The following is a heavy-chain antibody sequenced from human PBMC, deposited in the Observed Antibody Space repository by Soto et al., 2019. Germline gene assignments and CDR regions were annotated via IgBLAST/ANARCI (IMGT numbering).Heavy chain of an antibody. CDR2: IYYSGST. CDR3: ARHRVPRPYYMDA. Sequence: PSEPLSLTCTVSGGSISSYYWSWIRQPPGKGLEWIGYIYYSGSTNYNPSLKSRVTISVDTSKNQFSLKLSSVTAADTAVYYCARHRVPRPYYMDALCIENTVTISS. J-gene: IGHJ6*03. CDR1: GGSISSYY. V-gene: IGHV4-59*01. D-gene: IGHD2-2*01.